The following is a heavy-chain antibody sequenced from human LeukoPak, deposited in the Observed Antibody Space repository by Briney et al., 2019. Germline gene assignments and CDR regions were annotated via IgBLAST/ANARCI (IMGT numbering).Heavy chain of an antibody. CDR3: AREGTV. CDR2: IYSGGST. CDR1: GFTFSNYA. D-gene: IGHD4-11*01. J-gene: IGHJ4*02. V-gene: IGHV3-66*01. Sequence: GGSLRLSCATSGFTFSNYAMHWVRQAPGKGLEWVSIIYSGGSTYNADSVKGRFTISRDNSKNTLYLQMNSLRAEDTAVYYCAREGTVRGQGTLVTVSS.